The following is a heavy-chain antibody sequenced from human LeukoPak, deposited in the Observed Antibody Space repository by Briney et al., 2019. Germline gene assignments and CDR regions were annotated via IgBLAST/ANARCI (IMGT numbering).Heavy chain of an antibody. CDR2: ISSSSTYI. Sequence: GGSLRLSCAASGFTFSSYSMNWVRQAPGKGLEWVSSISSSSTYIYYAGSVRGRFTISRDNAKNSLYLQMNSLRAEDTAVYYCARSLGYSYVPFDYWGQGTLVTVSS. CDR1: GFTFSSYS. J-gene: IGHJ4*02. V-gene: IGHV3-21*01. CDR3: ARSLGYSYVPFDY. D-gene: IGHD5-18*01.